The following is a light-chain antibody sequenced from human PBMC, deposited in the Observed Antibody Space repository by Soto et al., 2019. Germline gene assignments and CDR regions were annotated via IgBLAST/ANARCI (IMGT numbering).Light chain of an antibody. CDR3: QQRSNWPRT. CDR2: DVS. Sequence: IVLIQSPATLSVSPGERATLSCRASQNISNYLIWYQRKPGQAPRLPIYDVSNRATDIPARFSGSGSGTDFTLTISSLEPEDLAVYYCQQRSNWPRTFGQGTKVDIK. J-gene: IGKJ1*01. CDR1: QNISNY. V-gene: IGKV3-11*01.